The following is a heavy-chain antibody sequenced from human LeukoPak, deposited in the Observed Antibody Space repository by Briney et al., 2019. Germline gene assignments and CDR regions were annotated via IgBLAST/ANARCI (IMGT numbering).Heavy chain of an antibody. CDR3: ARGALLWFGDRMEYYFDY. J-gene: IGHJ4*02. CDR2: IYYSGST. D-gene: IGHD3-10*01. Sequence: NTSETLSLTCTVSGGSISSSSYYWGWIRQPPGKGLEWIGSIYYSGSTYYNPSLKSRVTISVDTSKNQFSLKLSSMTAADTAVYYCARGALLWFGDRMEYYFDYWGQGTLLTVSS. V-gene: IGHV4-39*07. CDR1: GGSISSSSYY.